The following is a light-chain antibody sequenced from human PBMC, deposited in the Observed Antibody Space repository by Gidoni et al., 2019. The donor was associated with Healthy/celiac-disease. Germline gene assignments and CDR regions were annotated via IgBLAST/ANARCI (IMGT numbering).Light chain of an antibody. J-gene: IGLJ2*01. CDR3: RSYTSSSTLVV. V-gene: IGLV2-14*01. CDR2: DVS. Sequence: SALNQPASVSGSPGPSSTISCTVTSSDVGGYNYVSWYQQHPGKAPKLMIYDVSNPPSGVSNRFSGSKSGNKASLTIYGLQAEDEADYYCRSYTSSSTLVVFGGGTKLTVL. CDR1: SSDVGGYNY.